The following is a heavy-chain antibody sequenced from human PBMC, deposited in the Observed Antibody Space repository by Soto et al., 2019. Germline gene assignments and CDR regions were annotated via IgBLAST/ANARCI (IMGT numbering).Heavy chain of an antibody. CDR3: ARDTDRYDFWIPFLDY. D-gene: IGHD3-3*01. J-gene: IGHJ4*02. CDR1: GFTFSSYS. CDR2: ISSSSSTI. V-gene: IGHV3-48*01. Sequence: GGSLRLSCAASGFTFSSYSMNWVRQAPGKGLEWVSYISSSSSTIYYADSVKGRFTISRDNAKNSLYLQMNSLRAEDTAVYYCARDTDRYDFWIPFLDYWGQGTLVTVSS.